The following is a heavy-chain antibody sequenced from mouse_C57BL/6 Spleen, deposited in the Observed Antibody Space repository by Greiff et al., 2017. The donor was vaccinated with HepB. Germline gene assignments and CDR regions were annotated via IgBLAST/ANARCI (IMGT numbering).Heavy chain of an antibody. V-gene: IGHV1-52*01. D-gene: IGHD1-1*01. CDR3: ARDYGGERYAMDY. J-gene: IGHJ4*01. CDR1: GYTFTSYW. Sequence: QVQLQQPGAELVRPGSSVKLSCKASGYTFTSYWMHWVKQRPIQGLEWIGNIDPSDSETHYNQKFKDKATLTVDKSSSTAYMQLSSLTSEDSAVYCCARDYGGERYAMDYWGQGTSVTVSS. CDR2: IDPSDSET.